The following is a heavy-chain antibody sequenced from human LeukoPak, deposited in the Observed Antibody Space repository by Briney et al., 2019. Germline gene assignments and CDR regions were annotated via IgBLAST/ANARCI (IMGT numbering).Heavy chain of an antibody. V-gene: IGHV3-30*02. CDR1: GFTFSSYG. D-gene: IGHD3-10*02. Sequence: GGSLRLSCAASGFTFSSYGMHWVRQAPGKGLEWVTFIRYDGSNKYYADSVKGRFTISRDNSKNTLYLQMNSLRVEDTAVYYCAKDSRTMIGYMDVWGKGTTVTVSS. J-gene: IGHJ6*03. CDR3: AKDSRTMIGYMDV. CDR2: IRYDGSNK.